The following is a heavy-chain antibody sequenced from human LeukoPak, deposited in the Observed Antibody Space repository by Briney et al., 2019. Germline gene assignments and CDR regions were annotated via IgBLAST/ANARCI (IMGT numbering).Heavy chain of an antibody. CDR3: ARGQSITMVRGVIITSPSYWFDP. V-gene: IGHV4-34*01. CDR2: INHSGST. CDR1: GGSFSGYY. J-gene: IGHJ5*02. Sequence: SETLSLTCAVYGGSFSGYYWSWLRQPPGKGLEWIGEINHSGSTNYNPSLKSRVTISVDTSKNQFSLKLSSATAADTAVYYCARGQSITMVRGVIITSPSYWFDPWGQGTLVTVSS. D-gene: IGHD3-10*01.